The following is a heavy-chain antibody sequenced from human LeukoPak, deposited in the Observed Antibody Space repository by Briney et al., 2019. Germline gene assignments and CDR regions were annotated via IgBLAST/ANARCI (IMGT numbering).Heavy chain of an antibody. CDR2: LNEDGSKR. CDR3: ARDGRDGFIDH. J-gene: IGHJ4*02. D-gene: IGHD5-24*01. V-gene: IGHV3-7*01. CDR1: GFPFSSYW. Sequence: PGGSLRLSCAASGFPFSSYWMSWVRQAPGKGLEWVANLNEDGSKRYYVASVKGRFTISRDNAKNSLYLQMDSLTVEDTATYYCARDGRDGFIDHWGQGTLVTVSS.